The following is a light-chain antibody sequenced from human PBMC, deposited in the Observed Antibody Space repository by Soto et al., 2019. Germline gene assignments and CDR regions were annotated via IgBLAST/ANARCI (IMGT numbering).Light chain of an antibody. CDR1: SSDVGGYNY. V-gene: IGLV2-11*01. Sequence: QSALTQPHSVSGSPGQSVAISCSGTSSDVGGYNYVSWYQQHPGKAPKLIIIDVNKRPSGVPDRFSGSKSGSTASLTISGLQAEDEADYYCCSYGGSFYVVGTGTKVTVL. J-gene: IGLJ1*01. CDR2: DVN. CDR3: CSYGGSFYV.